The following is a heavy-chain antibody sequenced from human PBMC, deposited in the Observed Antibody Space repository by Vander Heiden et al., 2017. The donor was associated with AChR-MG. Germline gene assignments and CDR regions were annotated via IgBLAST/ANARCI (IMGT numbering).Heavy chain of an antibody. V-gene: IGHV2-5*01. J-gene: IGHJ6*02. CDR1: GFPLSTSGVG. D-gene: IGHD2-15*01. CDR3: AHSDTVVVAATFYSYYGMDV. CDR2: IYWNDDK. Sequence: QITLKESGPTLVKPTQTLTLTCTFPGFPLSTSGVGVGWIRQPPGTALELLALIYWNDDKRYSPSLKRRLTITKDTSKNQVVLTMTNMDPVDTATYYCAHSDTVVVAATFYSYYGMDVWGQGTTVTVSS.